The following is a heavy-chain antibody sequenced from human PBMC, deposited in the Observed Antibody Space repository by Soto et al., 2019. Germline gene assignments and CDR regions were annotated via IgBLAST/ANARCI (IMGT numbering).Heavy chain of an antibody. CDR2: IGTAGDT. J-gene: IGHJ3*02. D-gene: IGHD2-21*01. CDR1: GFTFSSYD. CDR3: VRGTYFYGKRCYSSAFDI. Sequence: PGGSLRLSCAASGFTFSSYDMYWVRQATGKGLEWVSAIGTAGDTFYPGSVKGRFTISRENAENSLSLQMNSLRAGDTAVYYCVRGTYFYGKRCYSSAFDIWGQGTMVTVSS. V-gene: IGHV3-13*01.